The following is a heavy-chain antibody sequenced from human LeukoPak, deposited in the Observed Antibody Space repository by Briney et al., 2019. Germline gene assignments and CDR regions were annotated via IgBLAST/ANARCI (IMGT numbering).Heavy chain of an antibody. CDR2: IYSGGST. Sequence: PGGSLRLSCAASGFTFSDYWMSWVRQAPGEGLEWVSVIYSGGSTYYADSVKGRFTISRDNSKNTLYLQMNSLRAEDTAVYYCARDQRYSGSYYYYYYYGMDVWGQGTTVTVSS. CDR3: ARDQRYSGSYYYYYYYGMDV. CDR1: GFTFSDYW. D-gene: IGHD1-26*01. V-gene: IGHV3-53*01. J-gene: IGHJ6*02.